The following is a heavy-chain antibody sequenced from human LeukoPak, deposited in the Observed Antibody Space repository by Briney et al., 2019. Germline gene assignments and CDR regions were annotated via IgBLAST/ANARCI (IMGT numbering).Heavy chain of an antibody. CDR3: AKNRYCSGNTCSKDAFDI. V-gene: IGHV3-23*01. CDR1: GFPFSDFS. Sequence: GGSLRLSCATSGFPFSDFSMSWVRQAPGKGLEWISTTNSGGTSTYYAESVKGRFTISRDNSKNTLYLEMNGLRAEDTAMYYCAKNRYCSGNTCSKDAFDIWGQGTMVTVSS. CDR2: TNSGGTST. J-gene: IGHJ3*02. D-gene: IGHD2-15*01.